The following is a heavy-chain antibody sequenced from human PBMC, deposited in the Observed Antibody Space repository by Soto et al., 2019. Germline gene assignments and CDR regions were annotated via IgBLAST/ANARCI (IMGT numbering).Heavy chain of an antibody. CDR3: ARSTGYYGMDV. V-gene: IGHV4-4*02. CDR2: IYHSGST. Sequence: QVQLQESGPGLVKPSGTLSLTCAVSGGSISSSNWWSWVRQPPGKGLEWIGEIYHSGSTNYNPSLKRXDTXSXAKSKNQFSLKLSSVTAADTAVYYCARSTGYYGMDVWGQGTTVTVSS. J-gene: IGHJ6*02. CDR1: GGSISSSNW.